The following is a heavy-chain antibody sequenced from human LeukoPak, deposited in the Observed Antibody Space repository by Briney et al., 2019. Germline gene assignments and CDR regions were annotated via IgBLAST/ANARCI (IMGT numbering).Heavy chain of an antibody. D-gene: IGHD2-2*02. Sequence: ASVKVSCKASGYTFPGYFLHWVRQAPGQGLEWMGWINPNSGGTNYAPKFQGGVTMTRDTSISTAYMELSRLRSDDTAVYYCARGSCSSTTCYNFDNWGQGTLVTVSS. V-gene: IGHV1-2*02. CDR2: INPNSGGT. CDR1: GYTFPGYF. J-gene: IGHJ4*02. CDR3: ARGSCSSTTCYNFDN.